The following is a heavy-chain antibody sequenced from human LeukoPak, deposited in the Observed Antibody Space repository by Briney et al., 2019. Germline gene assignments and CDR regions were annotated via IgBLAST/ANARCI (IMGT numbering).Heavy chain of an antibody. Sequence: PGGSLRLSCAASGFNFDDYAMHWVRHAPGKGLEWVSGITLNSGSIAYADSVKGRFTISRDNAKNSLYLQMNSLRAEDTALYYCAKDREPVGWYYFDYWGQGTLVTVSS. V-gene: IGHV3-9*01. D-gene: IGHD6-19*01. CDR3: AKDREPVGWYYFDY. CDR2: ITLNSGSI. CDR1: GFNFDDYA. J-gene: IGHJ4*02.